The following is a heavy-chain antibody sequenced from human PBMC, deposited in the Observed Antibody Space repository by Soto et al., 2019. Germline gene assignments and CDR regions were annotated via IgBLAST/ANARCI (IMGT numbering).Heavy chain of an antibody. CDR2: VYTSGST. V-gene: IGHV4-39*01. Sequence: SETLSLTCTVSGGSVSSGTYYWAWIRQPPGKGLEWIGNVYTSGSTYYNPSLKTRVTISVDTSKDQFSLKLNSVTAADTAGYYCDRGNVVAIDYWGQGTLVTV. D-gene: IGHD2-21*01. CDR3: DRGNVVAIDY. J-gene: IGHJ4*02. CDR1: GGSVSSGTYY.